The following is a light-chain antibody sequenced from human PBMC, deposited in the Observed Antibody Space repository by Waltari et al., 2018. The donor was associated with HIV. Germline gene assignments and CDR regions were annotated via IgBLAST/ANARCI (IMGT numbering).Light chain of an antibody. CDR2: AAS. Sequence: DIVLTQSSGTLSLSPGDIATLPCPASQSVRSALLAWYQQRPGQTPTLHMYAASTRATDIPDRFSGSASGTDCTRTISRLEPEDFAVYYCQHYGSSPPITFGQGTKLEIK. CDR1: QSVRSAL. CDR3: QHYGSSPPIT. V-gene: IGKV3-20*01. J-gene: IGKJ2*01.